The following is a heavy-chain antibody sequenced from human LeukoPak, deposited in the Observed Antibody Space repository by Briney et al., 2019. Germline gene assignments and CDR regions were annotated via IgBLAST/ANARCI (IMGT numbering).Heavy chain of an antibody. CDR1: GFTFSSYW. J-gene: IGHJ4*02. V-gene: IGHV4-34*01. CDR3: ARGLGITFGGVIVNTDY. Sequence: GSLRLSCAASGFTFSSYWMHWIRQPPGKGLEWIGEINHSGSTNYNPSLESRVTISVDTSKNHFSLKLSSVTAADTAVYYCARGLGITFGGVIVNTDYWGQGTLVTVSS. CDR2: INHSGST. D-gene: IGHD3-16*02.